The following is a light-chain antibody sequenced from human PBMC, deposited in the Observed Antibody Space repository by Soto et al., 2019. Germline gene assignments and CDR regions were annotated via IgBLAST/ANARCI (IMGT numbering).Light chain of an antibody. CDR1: QSVNTY. CDR3: QEGGS. J-gene: IGKJ4*01. Sequence: EIVLTQSPATLSLSPGEGATLSCRASQSVNTYLAWYQQKPGQAPRLLIYDASSRATGIPARFSGSGSGTDFTLPISSLAPEDFAVYYCQEGGSFGGGTKVEIK. V-gene: IGKV3-11*01. CDR2: DAS.